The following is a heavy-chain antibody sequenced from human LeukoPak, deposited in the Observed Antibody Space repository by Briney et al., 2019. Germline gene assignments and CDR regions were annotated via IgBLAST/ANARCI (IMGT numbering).Heavy chain of an antibody. CDR1: GGSISNSNYY. CDR3: ARHSSSAWYYYFDY. J-gene: IGHJ4*02. CDR2: AYYSGTT. D-gene: IGHD6-19*01. V-gene: IGHV4-39*01. Sequence: SETLSLTCTVSGGSISNSNYYWGWIRQPPGRGLEWIGGAYYSGTTYYSPSLKSRVTISVDTSRNHFSLNLNSVTAADTAVYYCARHSSSAWYYYFDYWGQGSFVTVSS.